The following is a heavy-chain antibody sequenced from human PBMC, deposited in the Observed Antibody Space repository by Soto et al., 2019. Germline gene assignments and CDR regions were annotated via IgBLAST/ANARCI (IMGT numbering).Heavy chain of an antibody. CDR1: GFTFSNYA. Sequence: GGSLRLSCAASGFTFSNYAMSWVRQAPGKGLEWVSIISDTGGRTYYADSVEGRFTISRDNSKNTLYLQMNSLRAEDTAVYYCAKDHGYRYFDNWGQGTLVTVSS. CDR2: ISDTGGRT. D-gene: IGHD5-18*01. J-gene: IGHJ4*02. V-gene: IGHV3-23*01. CDR3: AKDHGYRYFDN.